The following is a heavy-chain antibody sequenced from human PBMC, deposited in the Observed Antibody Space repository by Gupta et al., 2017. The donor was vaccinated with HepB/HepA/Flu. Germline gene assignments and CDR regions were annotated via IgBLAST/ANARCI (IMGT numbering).Heavy chain of an antibody. CDR1: GFTFSSYS. J-gene: IGHJ3*02. V-gene: IGHV3-21*06. Sequence: EVQLVESGGGRGKHGGSLRRSWAAFGFTFSSYSLNWVRQAPGKGLEWVSSITNSNSYKYYAASVKGRFTISRDNAKNSLYLQMNSLRAEDTALYYCAREGCNDAFDIWGQGTMVTVSS. CDR2: ITNSNSYK. CDR3: AREGCNDAFDI. D-gene: IGHD2/OR15-2a*01.